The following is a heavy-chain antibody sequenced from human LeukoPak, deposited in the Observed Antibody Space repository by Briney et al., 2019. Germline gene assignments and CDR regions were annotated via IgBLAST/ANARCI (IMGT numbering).Heavy chain of an antibody. J-gene: IGHJ3*02. V-gene: IGHV3-7*01. CDR2: IKQDGSEK. CDR3: ARVEEYDSSGSDAFDI. Sequence: GGSPRLSCAASGFTFSSYWMSWVRQAPGKGLEWVANIKQDGSEKYYVDSVKGRFTISRDNAKNSLYLQMNSLRAEDTAVYYCARVEEYDSSGSDAFDIWGQGTMVTVSS. CDR1: GFTFSSYW. D-gene: IGHD3-22*01.